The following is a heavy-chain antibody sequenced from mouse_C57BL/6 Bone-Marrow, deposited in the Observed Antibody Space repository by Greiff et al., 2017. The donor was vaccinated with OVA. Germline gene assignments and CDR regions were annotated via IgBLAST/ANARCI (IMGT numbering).Heavy chain of an antibody. J-gene: IGHJ2*01. CDR1: GISITTGNYR. V-gene: IGHV3-5*01. D-gene: IGHD2-4*01. CDR2: IYYSGTI. Sequence: EVKLMESGPGLVKPSQTVFLTCTVTGISITTGNYRWSWIRQFPGNKLEWIGYIYYSGTITYNPSLTSRTTITRDTPKNQFFLEMNSLTAEDTATYYCAREAYYDYYFDYWGQGTTLTVSS. CDR3: AREAYYDYYFDY.